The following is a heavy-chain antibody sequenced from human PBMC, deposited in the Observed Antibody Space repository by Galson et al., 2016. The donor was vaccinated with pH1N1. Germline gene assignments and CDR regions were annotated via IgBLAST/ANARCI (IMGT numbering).Heavy chain of an antibody. V-gene: IGHV3-7*01. J-gene: IGHJ4*02. D-gene: IGHD6-13*01. Sequence: SLRLSCAASGFSFSDYWISWVRQAPGKGLEWVANIKQDGSEIYYVDSVKGRCTISRDNAKNSVSLQMSSLRVEDTGVYYCVRAIGGAASYWGQGTLVTVSS. CDR2: IKQDGSEI. CDR3: VRAIGGAASY. CDR1: GFSFSDYW.